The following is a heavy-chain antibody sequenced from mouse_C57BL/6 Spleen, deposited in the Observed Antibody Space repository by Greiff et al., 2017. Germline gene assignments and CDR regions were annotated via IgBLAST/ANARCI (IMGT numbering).Heavy chain of an antibody. V-gene: IGHV1-18*01. Sequence: VQLQQSGPELVKPGASVKIPCKASGYTFTDYNMDWVKQSHGKSLEWIGDINPNNGGTIYNQKFKGKATLTVDKSSSTAYMELRILTSEDTAVYYCARRRVTTAAYYFDYWGQGTTLTVSS. CDR3: ARRRVTTAAYYFDY. CDR1: GYTFTDYN. J-gene: IGHJ2*01. CDR2: INPNNGGT. D-gene: IGHD2-2*01.